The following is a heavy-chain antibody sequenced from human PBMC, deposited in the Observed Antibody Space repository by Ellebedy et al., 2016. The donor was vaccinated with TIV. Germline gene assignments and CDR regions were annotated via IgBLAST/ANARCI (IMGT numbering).Heavy chain of an antibody. V-gene: IGHV3-20*01. CDR1: GFTFDDYT. CDR2: INWNGGST. CDR3: AREGSGSYEGDYYYYMDV. D-gene: IGHD1-26*01. J-gene: IGHJ6*03. Sequence: GESLKISCAASGFTFDDYTMHWVRQAPGKGLEWVSGINWNGGSTGYADSVKGRFTISRDNAKNSLYLQMNSLRAEDTALYHCAREGSGSYEGDYYYYMDVWGKGTTVTVSS.